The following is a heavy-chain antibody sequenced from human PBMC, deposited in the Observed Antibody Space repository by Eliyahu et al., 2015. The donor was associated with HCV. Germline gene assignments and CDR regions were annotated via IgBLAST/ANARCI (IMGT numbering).Heavy chain of an antibody. CDR2: FFYTGRT. CDR1: GDSVSSTTYY. CDR3: ARHATTGSTHFDF. J-gene: IGHJ4*02. Sequence: QLHLQESGPGLVKPSETLSLTCTVSGDSVSSTTYYWGWIRQPPGKGLEWIGIFFYTGRTFYNPSLKSRLTISVDTSKNQFSLKLTSVTAADTSVYYCARHATTGSTHFDFWGQGTLVTVSS. D-gene: IGHD1-1*01. V-gene: IGHV4-39*01.